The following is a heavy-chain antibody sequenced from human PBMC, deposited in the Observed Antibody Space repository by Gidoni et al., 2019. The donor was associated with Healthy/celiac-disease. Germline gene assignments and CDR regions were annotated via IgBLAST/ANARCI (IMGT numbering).Heavy chain of an antibody. CDR1: GFTVSSNY. D-gene: IGHD6-13*01. Sequence: EVQLVESGGGLIQPGGSLRLSCAASGFTVSSNYMSWVRQAPGKGLEWVSVIYSGGSTYYADSVKGRFTISRDNSKNTLYLQMNSLRAEDTAVYYCARETAAADPQQDYWGQGTLVTVSS. CDR3: ARETAAADPQQDY. V-gene: IGHV3-53*01. J-gene: IGHJ4*02. CDR2: IYSGGST.